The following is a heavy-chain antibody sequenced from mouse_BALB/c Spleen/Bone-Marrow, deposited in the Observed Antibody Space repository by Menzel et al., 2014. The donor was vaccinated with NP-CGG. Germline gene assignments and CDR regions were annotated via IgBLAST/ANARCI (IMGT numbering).Heavy chain of an antibody. Sequence: LQQPGSELVRPGASVKLSCKASGYTFTSYWMHWVKQRPGQGLEWIGNIYPGSGSTNYDEKFKNKATLTVDTSSSTAYMQLSSLTSEDSAVYYCTRSPITTVVAETMDYWGQGTSDTVSS. V-gene: IGHV1S22*01. D-gene: IGHD1-1*01. J-gene: IGHJ4*01. CDR1: GYTFTSYW. CDR3: TRSPITTVVAETMDY. CDR2: IYPGSGST.